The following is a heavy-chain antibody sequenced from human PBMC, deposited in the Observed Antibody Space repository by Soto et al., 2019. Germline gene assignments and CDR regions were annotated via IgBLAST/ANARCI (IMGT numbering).Heavy chain of an antibody. CDR3: ATPPGYSSSADFGAFDI. CDR1: GYTFTSYD. CDR2: MNPNSGNT. V-gene: IGHV1-8*01. Sequence: GASVKVSCKASGYTFTSYDINWVRQATGQGLEWMGWMNPNSGNTGYAQKFKGRVTMTRNTSISTAYMELSSLRPEDTAVYYCATPPGYSSSADFGAFDIWGQGTMVTVSS. J-gene: IGHJ3*02. D-gene: IGHD6-13*01.